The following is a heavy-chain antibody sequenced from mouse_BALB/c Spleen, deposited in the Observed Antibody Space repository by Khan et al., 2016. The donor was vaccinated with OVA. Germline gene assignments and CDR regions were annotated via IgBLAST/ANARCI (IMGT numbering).Heavy chain of an antibody. CDR2: ISYSGST. CDR3: TRSVYYAYAYAMDY. J-gene: IGHJ4*01. Sequence: EVQLQESGPGLVKPSQSLSLTCTVTDYSITSDYAWNWIRQFPGNKLEWMGYISYSGSTSYHPSLKSRISFTRDTSKNQFFLHLNSVTPEDTATYYCTRSVYYAYAYAMDYWGQGTSVTVSS. D-gene: IGHD2-2*01. V-gene: IGHV3-2*02. CDR1: DYSITSDYA.